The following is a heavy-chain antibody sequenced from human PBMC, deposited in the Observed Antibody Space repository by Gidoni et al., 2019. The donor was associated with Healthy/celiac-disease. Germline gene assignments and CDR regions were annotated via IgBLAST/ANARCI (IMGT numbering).Heavy chain of an antibody. CDR2: IIPIFGTA. V-gene: IGHV1-69*06. CDR3: ARNIEYQLLYWTKTYYYYYGMDV. J-gene: IGHJ6*02. CDR1: GGTFRSYA. Sequence: QVQLVQSGAEVKKPGSSVKVSCKASGGTFRSYAISWVRQAPGQGLEWMGGIIPIFGTANYAQKFQGRVTITADKSTSTAYMELSSLRSEDTAVYYCARNIEYQLLYWTKTYYYYYGMDVWGQGTTVTVSS. D-gene: IGHD2-2*02.